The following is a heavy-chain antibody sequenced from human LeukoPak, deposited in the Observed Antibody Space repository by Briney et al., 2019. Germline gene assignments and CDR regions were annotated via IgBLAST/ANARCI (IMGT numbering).Heavy chain of an antibody. Sequence: PSETLSLTCAVYGGSFSGYYWSWIRQPPGKGLEWIGEINHSGSTNYNPSLKSRVTISVDTSKNQFSLKLSSVTAADTAVYYCARSAGITIFGVASYYFDYWGQGTLVTVSS. CDR2: INHSGST. CDR3: ARSAGITIFGVASYYFDY. J-gene: IGHJ4*02. V-gene: IGHV4-34*01. D-gene: IGHD3-3*01. CDR1: GGSFSGYY.